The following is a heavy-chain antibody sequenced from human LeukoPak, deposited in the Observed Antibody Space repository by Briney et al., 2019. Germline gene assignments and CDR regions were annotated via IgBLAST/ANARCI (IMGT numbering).Heavy chain of an antibody. Sequence: SETLSLTCSVSGASIRSYYWSWVRQPPGKGLELIGVVNYSGSTNYNPPLQSRVTILADTTNNKYSLILTSVTAADTALYYCARSPLESRRDAYNFYFDYWGQGALVTVSS. J-gene: IGHJ4*02. CDR1: GASIRSYY. CDR2: VNYSGST. V-gene: IGHV4-59*08. D-gene: IGHD5-24*01. CDR3: ARSPLESRRDAYNFYFDY.